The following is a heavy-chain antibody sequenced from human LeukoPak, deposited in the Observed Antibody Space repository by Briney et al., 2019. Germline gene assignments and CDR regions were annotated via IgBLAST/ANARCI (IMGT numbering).Heavy chain of an antibody. CDR3: ARDYWNYGGYFDY. D-gene: IGHD1-7*01. V-gene: IGHV1-2*02. CDR2: INPNSGGT. Sequence: ASVKVSCKASGYSFTGYYIHWVRQAPGQGLEWMGWINPNSGGTKYAQMFQGRVTMTRDTSISTVYLELSRLKSDGTAVYFCARDYWNYGGYFDYWGQGTPVTVSS. J-gene: IGHJ4*02. CDR1: GYSFTGYY.